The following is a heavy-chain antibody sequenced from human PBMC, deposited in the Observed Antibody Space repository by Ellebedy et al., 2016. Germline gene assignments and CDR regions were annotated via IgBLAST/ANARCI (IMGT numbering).Heavy chain of an antibody. V-gene: IGHV6-1*01. Sequence: SQTLSLTXXISGDSVSSNSAAWNWIRQSPSRGLEWLGRTYYRSKWYNDYAVSVKSRITINPDTSKNQFSLQLNSVTPEDTAVYYCARGQWYNWNYENAFDIWGQGTMVTVSS. D-gene: IGHD1-7*01. CDR2: TYYRSKWYN. J-gene: IGHJ3*02. CDR1: GDSVSSNSAA. CDR3: ARGQWYNWNYENAFDI.